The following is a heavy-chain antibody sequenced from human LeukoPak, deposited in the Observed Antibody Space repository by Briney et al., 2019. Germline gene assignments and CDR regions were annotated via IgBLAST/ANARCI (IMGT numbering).Heavy chain of an antibody. D-gene: IGHD3-3*01. CDR2: IYYSGST. CDR3: ARQHRVTIFGVAKLSWFDP. J-gene: IGHJ5*02. V-gene: IGHV4-39*01. Sequence: SETLSLTCTVSGGSIRSNSYFWGWIRQPPGKGLEWIGSIYYSGSTYYNPSLKSRVTISVDTSKNQFSLKLSSVTAADTGVYYCARQHRVTIFGVAKLSWFDPWGQGTLVIVSS. CDR1: GGSIRSNSYF.